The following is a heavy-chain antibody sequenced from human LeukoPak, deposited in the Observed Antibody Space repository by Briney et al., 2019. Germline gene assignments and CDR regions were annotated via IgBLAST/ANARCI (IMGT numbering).Heavy chain of an antibody. J-gene: IGHJ4*02. Sequence: GGSLRLSCAVSGITLSNYGMSWVRQAPGKGLEWVSSISGSGSYIYYADSVKGRFTISRDNAKSSLYLQMNSLRAEDTAVYYCARDTYGDYSSDYWGQGTLVTVSS. CDR1: GITLSNYG. D-gene: IGHD4-17*01. CDR2: ISGSGSYI. CDR3: ARDTYGDYSSDY. V-gene: IGHV3-21*01.